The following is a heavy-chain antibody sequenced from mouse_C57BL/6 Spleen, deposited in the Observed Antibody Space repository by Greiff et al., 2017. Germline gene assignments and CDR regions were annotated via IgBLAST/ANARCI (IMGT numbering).Heavy chain of an antibody. J-gene: IGHJ3*01. Sequence: EVHLVESGGGLVQPGGSLKLSCAASGFTFSDYYMYWVRQTPEKRREWVAYSSNGGGSSYYPDTVKGRFTISRDNAKNTLYLHMSRLNSEDTAMYYCARQGSSGYGFAYWGQGTLVTVSA. CDR3: ARQGSSGYGFAY. CDR1: GFTFSDYY. V-gene: IGHV5-12*01. D-gene: IGHD3-2*02. CDR2: SSNGGGSS.